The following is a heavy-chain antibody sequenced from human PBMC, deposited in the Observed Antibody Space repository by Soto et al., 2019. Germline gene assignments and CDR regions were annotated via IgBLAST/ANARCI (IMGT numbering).Heavy chain of an antibody. CDR3: ARSHVDIVATNSFDY. J-gene: IGHJ4*02. CDR1: GGSISSSSYY. CDR2: IYYSGST. Sequence: SETLSLTCTVSGGSISSSSYYWGWIRQPPGKGLEWIGSIYYSGSTYYNPSLKSRVTISVDTSKNQFSLKLSSVTAADTAVYYCARSHVDIVATNSFDYWGQGTLVTVSS. D-gene: IGHD5-12*01. V-gene: IGHV4-39*01.